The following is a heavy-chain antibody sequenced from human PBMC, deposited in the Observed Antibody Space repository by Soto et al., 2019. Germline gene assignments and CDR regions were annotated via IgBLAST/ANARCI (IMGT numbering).Heavy chain of an antibody. CDR2: IGPYNGNT. D-gene: IGHD2-15*01. CDR1: GYTFNNYG. Sequence: QVQLVQSGAEVKKPGASVKVSCKASGYTFNNYGISRVRQAPGQGLEWMGWIGPYNGNTDHAQNFQGRVTMTTDTSTNTAYMELRSLRSDDTALYYCARCYCRVGSCYTCWRFDLWGRGTLVTVSS. CDR3: ARCYCRVGSCYTCWRFDL. J-gene: IGHJ2*01. V-gene: IGHV1-18*01.